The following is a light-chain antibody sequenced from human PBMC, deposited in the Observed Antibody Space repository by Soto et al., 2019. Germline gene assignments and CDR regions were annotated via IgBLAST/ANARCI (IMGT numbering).Light chain of an antibody. J-gene: IGLJ2*01. CDR1: SSDVGRYNY. V-gene: IGLV2-14*01. CDR2: EVS. CDR3: CSYTSSTSAV. Sequence: QSALTQPASVSGSPGQSITISCTGTSSDVGRYNYVSWFQQHPGKAPKLMIFEVSTRPSGVSNRFSGSKSCNTASLTISGLQIEDEADYYCCSYTSSTSAVFGGGTKLTVL.